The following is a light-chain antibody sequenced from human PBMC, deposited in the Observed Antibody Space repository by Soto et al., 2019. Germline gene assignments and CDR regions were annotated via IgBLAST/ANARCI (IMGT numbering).Light chain of an antibody. CDR3: SSYTGGNPSDV. J-gene: IGLJ1*01. Sequence: QLVLTQPPSASGSPGQSVTISCTGTSSDVGGYDYVSWYQQHPGKAPKLMIYEVTIRPSGVSDRFSGSKSGNTASLTVSGLQAEDEADYYCSSYTGGNPSDVFGTGTKLTVL. CDR1: SSDVGGYDY. V-gene: IGLV2-8*01. CDR2: EVT.